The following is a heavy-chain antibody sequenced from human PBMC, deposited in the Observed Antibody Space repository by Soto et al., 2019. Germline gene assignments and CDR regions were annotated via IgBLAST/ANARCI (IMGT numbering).Heavy chain of an antibody. CDR3: TREQSDDNYFDP. CDR2: IYYSGGT. V-gene: IGHV4-61*08. D-gene: IGHD6-19*01. CDR1: GAALSSGGYF. J-gene: IGHJ5*02. Sequence: SETLSLTCTVSGAALSSGGYFYTWVRQPPGKGLEWLGCIYYSGGTNYNPSLKSRVTISLDKSKSQLSLRLISVTAADTAVYYCTREQSDDNYFDPWGQGTLVTVSS.